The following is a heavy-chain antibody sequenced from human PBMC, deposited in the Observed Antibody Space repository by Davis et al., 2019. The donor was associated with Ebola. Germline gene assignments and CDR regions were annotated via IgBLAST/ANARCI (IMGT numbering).Heavy chain of an antibody. CDR1: EFTSSSSG. Sequence: AESLKLTCAASEFTSSSSGMSWVRYATGKGLEWVSTISGSGVTTYYADYVKGRFIISRDNSKNTLYLQMNSLRAEDTAVYYCANVLNWNYDRGYFDYWGQGTLVTVSS. CDR3: ANVLNWNYDRGYFDY. CDR2: ISGSGVTT. J-gene: IGHJ4*02. D-gene: IGHD1-7*01. V-gene: IGHV3-23*01.